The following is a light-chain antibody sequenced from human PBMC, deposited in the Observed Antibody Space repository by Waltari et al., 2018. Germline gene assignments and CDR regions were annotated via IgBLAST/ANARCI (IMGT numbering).Light chain of an antibody. CDR2: GAS. V-gene: IGKV3-20*01. CDR1: LRVSRY. Sequence: EIVLTQSPGTLSLSPGERATLSCRASLRVSRYLAWYQQKPVPDPRFLIYGASSRATGIPDRLSGSGSGRDFSRTISRLAPEDFAVYYCQNHERLPAMFGQGTKVEIK. J-gene: IGKJ1*01. CDR3: QNHERLPAM.